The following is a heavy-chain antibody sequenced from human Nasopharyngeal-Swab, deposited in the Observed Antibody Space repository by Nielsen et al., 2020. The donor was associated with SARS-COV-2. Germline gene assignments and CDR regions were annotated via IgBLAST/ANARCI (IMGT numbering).Heavy chain of an antibody. CDR3: ARGGVVVVAATLYYYYGMDV. V-gene: IGHV3-23*01. D-gene: IGHD2-15*01. J-gene: IGHJ6*02. CDR2: ISGSGGST. Sequence: WIRQPPGKGLEWVSAISGSGGSTYYADSVKGRFTISRDNSKNTLYLQMNSLRAEDTAVYYCARGGVVVVAATLYYYYGMDVWGQGTTVTVSS.